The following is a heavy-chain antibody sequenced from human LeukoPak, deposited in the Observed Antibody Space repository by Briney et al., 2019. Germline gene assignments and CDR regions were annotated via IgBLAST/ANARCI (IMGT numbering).Heavy chain of an antibody. CDR1: GGSFSGYY. CDR2: INHSGST. D-gene: IGHD6-19*01. Sequence: PSETLSLTCAVYGGSFSGYYWSWIRQPPGKGLEWIGEINHSGSTNYNPSLKSRVTISVDTSKNQFSLKLSSVTAADTAVYYCARGGQWLVPSDDAFDIWGQGTMVTVSS. CDR3: ARGGQWLVPSDDAFDI. J-gene: IGHJ3*02. V-gene: IGHV4-34*01.